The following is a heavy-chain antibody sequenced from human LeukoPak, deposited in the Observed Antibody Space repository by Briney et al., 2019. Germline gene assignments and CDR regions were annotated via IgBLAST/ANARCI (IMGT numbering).Heavy chain of an antibody. D-gene: IGHD6-13*01. CDR1: GYTFSDYY. V-gene: IGHV1-2*06. J-gene: IGHJ4*02. Sequence: ASVKVSCKASGYTFSDYYLHWVRQAPGQGLEWMGRVSTVSGGAAYAQKFRGRVTMTRDTSITTAYMELSSLRSDDSAMYYCAGLSRGAVAGAPAGRNFDYWGQGTLVTVSS. CDR2: VSTVSGGA. CDR3: AGLSRGAVAGAPAGRNFDY.